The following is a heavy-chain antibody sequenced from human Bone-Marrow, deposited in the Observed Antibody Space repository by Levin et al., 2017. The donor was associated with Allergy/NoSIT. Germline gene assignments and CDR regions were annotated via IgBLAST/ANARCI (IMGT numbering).Heavy chain of an antibody. CDR1: GFTFSRSA. CDR2: INDGGST. CDR3: AKADPDSSSWAWGLDV. D-gene: IGHD6-13*01. J-gene: IGHJ6*02. Sequence: GGSLRLSCAASGFTFSRSAMNWVRQAPGKGLEWVSGINDGGSTYYADSVKGRFTISRDNSKNTLYLHMNSLKAEDTAVDYCAKADPDSSSWAWGLDVWGQGTTVTVSS. V-gene: IGHV3-23*01.